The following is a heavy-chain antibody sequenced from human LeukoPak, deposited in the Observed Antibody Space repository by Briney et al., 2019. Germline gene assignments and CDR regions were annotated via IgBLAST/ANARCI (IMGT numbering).Heavy chain of an antibody. CDR2: IKQDGSEK. V-gene: IGHV3-7*01. J-gene: IGHJ5*02. CDR1: GFTFSSAW. Sequence: GGSLRLSCAASGFTFSSAWMGWVRRAPGKGLEWVANIKQDGSEKYYVDSVKGRFTISRDNAKNSLSLQMNSLRAEDTAVYYCARPLMYYYGSETYFWFDPWGQGTLVTVSS. CDR3: ARPLMYYYGSETYFWFDP. D-gene: IGHD3-10*01.